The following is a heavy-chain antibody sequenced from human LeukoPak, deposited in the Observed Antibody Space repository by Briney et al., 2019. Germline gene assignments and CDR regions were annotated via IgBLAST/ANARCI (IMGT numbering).Heavy chain of an antibody. Sequence: ASVKVSCKASGYTFTSYGISWVRQPCGQGLEWMGWISAYNGNTNYAQRLQGRVTMTTDTSTSTAYMELRSLRSDETAVYCCARGGRDPLGAFDIWGQGKMVTVSS. D-gene: IGHD2-21*02. CDR3: ARGGRDPLGAFDI. V-gene: IGHV1-18*01. CDR1: GYTFTSYG. CDR2: ISAYNGNT. J-gene: IGHJ3*02.